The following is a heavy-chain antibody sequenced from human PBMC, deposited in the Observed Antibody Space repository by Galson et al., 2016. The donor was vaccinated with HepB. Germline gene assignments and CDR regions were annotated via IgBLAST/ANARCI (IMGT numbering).Heavy chain of an antibody. D-gene: IGHD2/OR15-2a*01. V-gene: IGHV3-30*18. J-gene: IGHJ4*02. CDR2: DSMDGRRK. CDR3: AKRHEYCPPVGCSVDS. CDR1: GFTFSQRG. Sequence: SLRLSCAASGFTFSQRGMHWVRQAPGKGLEWVAADSMDGRRKFCADSVKGRFTISRDNSNNMPFLQMSSLRVDDTAVYYCAKRHEYCPPVGCSVDSWGQGTLVSVSS.